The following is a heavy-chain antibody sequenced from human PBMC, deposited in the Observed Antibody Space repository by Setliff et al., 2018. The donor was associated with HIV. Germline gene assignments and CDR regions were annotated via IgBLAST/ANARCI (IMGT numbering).Heavy chain of an antibody. Sequence: KPSETLSLTCTVSGESISGSSYSWGWIRQHPGKGLEWIGYIYYSGSTYYNPSLKSRVTISVDTSKNQFSLKLSSVTAADTAVYYCARDQTSNGDFDYWGQGTLVTVSS. D-gene: IGHD4-17*01. CDR2: IYYSGST. CDR3: ARDQTSNGDFDY. J-gene: IGHJ4*02. CDR1: GESISGSSYS. V-gene: IGHV4-31*03.